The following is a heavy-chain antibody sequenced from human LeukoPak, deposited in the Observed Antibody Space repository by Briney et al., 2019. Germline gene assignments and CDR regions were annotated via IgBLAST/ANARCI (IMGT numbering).Heavy chain of an antibody. J-gene: IGHJ6*03. Sequence: SQTLSLTCTVSGGSISSGYYWGWIRQPPGKGLEWIGSIYHSGSTYYNPSLKSRVTISVDTSKNQFSLKLSSVTAADTAVYYCARDDITMVRGVFSYYMDVWGKGTTVTVSS. D-gene: IGHD3-10*01. V-gene: IGHV4-38-2*02. CDR2: IYHSGST. CDR3: ARDDITMVRGVFSYYMDV. CDR1: GGSISSGYY.